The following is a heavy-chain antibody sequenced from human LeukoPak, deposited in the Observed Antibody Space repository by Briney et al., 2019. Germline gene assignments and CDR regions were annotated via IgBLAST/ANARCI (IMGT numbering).Heavy chain of an antibody. CDR1: GGSISSSSYY. Sequence: SETLSLTCTVSGGSISSSSYYWGWIRQPPGKGLEWIGSIYYSGSTYYNPSLKSRVTISVDTSKNQFSLKLSSVTAADTAVYYCAREWGIYLYMDVWGKGTTVTVSS. D-gene: IGHD2/OR15-2a*01. J-gene: IGHJ6*03. V-gene: IGHV4-39*07. CDR3: AREWGIYLYMDV. CDR2: IYYSGST.